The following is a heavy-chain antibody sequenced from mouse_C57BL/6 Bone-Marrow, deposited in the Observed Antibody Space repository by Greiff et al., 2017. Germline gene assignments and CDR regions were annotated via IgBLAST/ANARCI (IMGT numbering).Heavy chain of an antibody. CDR1: GYTFTSYD. D-gene: IGHD1-1*01. V-gene: IGHV1-85*01. Sequence: VQLQQSGPELVKPGASVKLSCKASGYTFTSYDINWVKQRPGQGLEWIGWIYPRDGSTKYNEKFKGKATLTVETSSSTAYMELHSLTSEDSALYFWARAFYYYGSSWFAYWSKGTLRTVT. J-gene: IGHJ3*01. CDR3: ARAFYYYGSSWFAY. CDR2: IYPRDGST.